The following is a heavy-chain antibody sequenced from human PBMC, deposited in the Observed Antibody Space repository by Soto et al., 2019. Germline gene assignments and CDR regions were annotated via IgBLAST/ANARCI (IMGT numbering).Heavy chain of an antibody. D-gene: IGHD2-2*01. V-gene: IGHV1-18*01. Sequence: QVQLVQSGPEVKKPGASVTVSCKASGNRFTSYGFSWVRQAPGQGLEWMGWISPYSGNTKYSQNVQGRITMTADTSTSTAYLALRSLRSDDSDVYYWAVRYCSMTTCSTVAGSSFEFWGQGTLLIVSS. J-gene: IGHJ4*02. CDR2: ISPYSGNT. CDR3: AVRYCSMTTCSTVAGSSFEF. CDR1: GNRFTSYG.